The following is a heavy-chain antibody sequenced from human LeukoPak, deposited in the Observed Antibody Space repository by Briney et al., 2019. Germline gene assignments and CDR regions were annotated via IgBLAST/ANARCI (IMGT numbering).Heavy chain of an antibody. D-gene: IGHD5-12*01. V-gene: IGHV4-39*07. J-gene: IGHJ4*02. CDR2: IYYSGST. CDR1: GGSISSSSYY. Sequence: SETLSLTCTVSGGSISSSSYYWGWIRQPPGKGLEWIGSIYYSGSTNYNPSLKSRVTISVDTSKNQFSLKLSSVTAADTAVYYCARLVAEASYYFDYWGQGTLVTVSS. CDR3: ARLVAEASYYFDY.